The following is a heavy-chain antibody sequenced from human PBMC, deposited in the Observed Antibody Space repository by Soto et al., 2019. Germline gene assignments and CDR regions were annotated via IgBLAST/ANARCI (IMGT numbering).Heavy chain of an antibody. Sequence: GSLRLSCAASGFTFSNAWMSWVRQAPGKGLEWVGRIKSKTDGGTTDYAAPVKGRFTISRDDSKNTLYLQMNSLKTEDTAVYYCTTHYYGSGSYSYYFDYWGQGTLVTVSS. D-gene: IGHD3-10*01. J-gene: IGHJ4*02. CDR2: IKSKTDGGTT. V-gene: IGHV3-15*01. CDR3: TTHYYGSGSYSYYFDY. CDR1: GFTFSNAW.